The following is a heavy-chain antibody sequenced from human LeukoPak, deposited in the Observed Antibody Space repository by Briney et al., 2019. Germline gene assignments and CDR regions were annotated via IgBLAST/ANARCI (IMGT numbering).Heavy chain of an antibody. CDR1: GFTFSSYG. V-gene: IGHV3-23*01. J-gene: IGHJ4*02. CDR2: ISGSGGST. Sequence: PGGSLRLSCAASGFTFSSYGMSWVRQAPGKGLEWVSAISGSGGSTYYADSVKGRFTISRDNSKNTLYLQMNSLRAEDTAVYYCAKDHYYDSSGYYQYYFDYWGQGTPVTVSS. D-gene: IGHD3-22*01. CDR3: AKDHYYDSSGYYQYYFDY.